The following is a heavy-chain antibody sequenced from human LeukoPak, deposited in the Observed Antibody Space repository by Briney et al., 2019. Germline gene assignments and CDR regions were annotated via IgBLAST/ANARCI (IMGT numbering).Heavy chain of an antibody. CDR1: GGSISSYY. Sequence: KPSETLSLTCTVSGGSISSYYWSWIRQPPGKGLEWIGYIYYSGSTNYNPSLKSRVTISLDTSKNQFSLKLSSVTAADTAVHYCASGILTGYYSVDVWGQGTMVTVSS. V-gene: IGHV4-59*01. CDR2: IYYSGST. D-gene: IGHD3-9*01. CDR3: ASGILTGYYSVDV. J-gene: IGHJ3*01.